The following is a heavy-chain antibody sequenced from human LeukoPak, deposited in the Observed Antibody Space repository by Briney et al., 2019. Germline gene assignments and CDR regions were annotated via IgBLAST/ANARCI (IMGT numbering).Heavy chain of an antibody. CDR3: ARCGSDDYVWGSYHWFDP. D-gene: IGHD3-16*02. CDR1: GFTFSSYS. V-gene: IGHV3-21*01. J-gene: IGHJ5*02. CDR2: ISSSSSYI. Sequence: KPGGSLRLSCAASGFTFSSYSMNWVRQAPGKGLEWVSSISSSSSYIYYADSVKGRFTISRDNAKNSLYLQMNSLRAEDTAVYYCARCGSDDYVWGSYHWFDPWGQGTLVTVSS.